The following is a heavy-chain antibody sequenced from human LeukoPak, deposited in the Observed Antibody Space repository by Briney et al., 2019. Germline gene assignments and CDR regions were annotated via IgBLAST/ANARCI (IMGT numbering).Heavy chain of an antibody. CDR3: ARQATGYSRRRFDY. J-gene: IGHJ4*02. Sequence: GGSLRLSCKGSGYSFTSYWIGWVRQTPGKGLEWMGIIYPGDSNTRTSPSFQGQVTLSADKSISTAYLQWSSLKASDTAMYYCARQATGYSRRRFDYWGQGTLVTVSS. CDR1: GYSFTSYW. CDR2: IYPGDSNT. D-gene: IGHD5-12*01. V-gene: IGHV5-51*01.